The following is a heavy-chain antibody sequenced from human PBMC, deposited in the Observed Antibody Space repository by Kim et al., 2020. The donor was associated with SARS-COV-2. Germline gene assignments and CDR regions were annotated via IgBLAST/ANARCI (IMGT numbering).Heavy chain of an antibody. CDR3: AKARGWQYQLLYALVGGAFDI. CDR2: ISGSGGST. J-gene: IGHJ3*02. D-gene: IGHD2-2*02. Sequence: GGSLRLSCAASGFTFSSYAMSWVRQAPGKGLEWVSAISGSGGSTYYADSVKGRFTISRDNSKNTLYLQMNSLRAEDTAVYYCAKARGWQYQLLYALVGGAFDIWGQGTMVTVSS. CDR1: GFTFSSYA. V-gene: IGHV3-23*01.